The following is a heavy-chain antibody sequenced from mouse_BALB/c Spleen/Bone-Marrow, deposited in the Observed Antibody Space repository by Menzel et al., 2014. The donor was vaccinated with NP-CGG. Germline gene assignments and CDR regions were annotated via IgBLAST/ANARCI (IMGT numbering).Heavy chain of an antibody. CDR3: ARDRGLTYFDY. Sequence: EVKLMESGGGLVQPGVSLRLSCTTSGFTFTDYYMSWVRQPPGKALEWLGFIRNKANGYTTEYSASVKGRFTISRDNSQSILYLQMNTLRAEDSATYYCARDRGLTYFDYWGQGTTLTVSS. D-gene: IGHD2-4*01. V-gene: IGHV7-3*02. J-gene: IGHJ2*01. CDR1: GFTFTDYY. CDR2: IRNKANGYTT.